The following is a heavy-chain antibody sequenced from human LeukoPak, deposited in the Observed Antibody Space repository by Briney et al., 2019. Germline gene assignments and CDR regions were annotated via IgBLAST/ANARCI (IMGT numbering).Heavy chain of an antibody. J-gene: IGHJ3*02. Sequence: SVKVSCKASGGTFSSYAISWVLQAPGQGLEWMGRIIPIFGTANYAQKFQGRVTITTDESTSTAYMELSSLRSEDTAVYYCARDQRAYGIAAAGTIAFDIWGQGTMVTVSS. D-gene: IGHD6-13*01. V-gene: IGHV1-69*05. CDR1: GGTFSSYA. CDR3: ARDQRAYGIAAAGTIAFDI. CDR2: IIPIFGTA.